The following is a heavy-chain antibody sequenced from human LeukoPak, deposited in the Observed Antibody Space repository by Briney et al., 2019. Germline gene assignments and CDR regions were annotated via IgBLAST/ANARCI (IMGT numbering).Heavy chain of an antibody. CDR3: AKDSEAITVVRGIMRYQYYYYYMDV. V-gene: IGHV3-30*04. J-gene: IGHJ6*03. Sequence: GGSLRLSCAASGFTFSSYAMHWVRQAPGKGLEWVAVISYDGSNKYYADSVKGRFTISRDNSKNTLFLQMNSLRAEDTAVYYCAKDSEAITVVRGIMRYQYYYYYMDVWGKGTTVTISS. CDR1: GFTFSSYA. CDR2: ISYDGSNK. D-gene: IGHD3-10*01.